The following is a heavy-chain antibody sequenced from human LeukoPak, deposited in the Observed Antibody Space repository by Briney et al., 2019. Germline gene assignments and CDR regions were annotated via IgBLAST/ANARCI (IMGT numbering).Heavy chain of an antibody. J-gene: IGHJ5*02. V-gene: IGHV3-23*01. D-gene: IGHD3-10*01. CDR3: ARDLGPGRENWFDP. CDR2: INPSGGNT. CDR1: GFTFSSNP. Sequence: QPGGSLRLSCAGSGFTFSSNPLSWVRQAPGKGLEWVSAINPSGGNTYYADSVRGRFTISRDNSKITLYLQMNTLRAEDTAVYYCARDLGPGRENWFDPWGQGTLVTVSS.